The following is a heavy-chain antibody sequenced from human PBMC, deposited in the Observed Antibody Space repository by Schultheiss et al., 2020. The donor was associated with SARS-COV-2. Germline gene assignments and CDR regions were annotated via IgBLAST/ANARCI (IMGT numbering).Heavy chain of an antibody. CDR1: GYSISSGYY. V-gene: IGHV4-38-2*01. CDR2: IYHSGST. D-gene: IGHD6-13*01. Sequence: GSLRLSCAVSGYSISSGYYWGWIRQPPGKGLEWIGSIYHSGSTNYNPSLKSRVTISVDTSKNQFSLKLSSVTAADTAVYYCARVASSSWYSNRFDYWGQGTLVTVSS. J-gene: IGHJ4*02. CDR3: ARVASSSWYSNRFDY.